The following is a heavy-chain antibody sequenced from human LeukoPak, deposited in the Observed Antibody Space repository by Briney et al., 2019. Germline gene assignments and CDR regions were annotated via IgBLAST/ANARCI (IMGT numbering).Heavy chain of an antibody. D-gene: IGHD3-10*01. CDR1: GFTFSSYS. V-gene: IGHV3-21*01. Sequence: GGSLRLSRAASGFTFSSYSMNWVGQAPGKGLEGVSSISSSSSYIYYADSVKGRFTISRDNAKNSLYLQMNSLRAEDTAVYYCAREKKSNITMVRGVKGGWFDPWGQGTLVTVSS. CDR3: AREKKSNITMVRGVKGGWFDP. J-gene: IGHJ5*02. CDR2: ISSSSSYI.